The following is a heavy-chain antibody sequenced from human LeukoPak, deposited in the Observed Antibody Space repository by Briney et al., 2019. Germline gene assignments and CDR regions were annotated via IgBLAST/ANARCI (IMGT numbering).Heavy chain of an antibody. CDR2: IYHSGST. CDR1: GGSISTANYY. CDR3: ARTTTVRGTYYMDV. D-gene: IGHD3-10*01. J-gene: IGHJ6*03. Sequence: SETLSLTCTVSGGSISTANYYWGWVRQPPGKGLEWIGEIYHSGSTNYNPSLKSRVTISVDTSKNQFSLKLSSVTAADTAVYYCARTTTVRGTYYMDVWGKGTTVTISS. V-gene: IGHV4-39*07.